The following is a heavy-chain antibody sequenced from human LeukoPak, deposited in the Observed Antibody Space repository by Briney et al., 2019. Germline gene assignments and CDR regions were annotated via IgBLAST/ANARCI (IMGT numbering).Heavy chain of an antibody. CDR2: INHSGST. CDR3: ARGHLTHDY. Sequence: PSETLSLTCAVYGGSFSGYYWSWIRQPPGKGLEWIGEINHSGSTNYNPSLKSRVTMSVDTSKNQFSLKLSSVTAADTAVYYCARGHLTHDYWGQGTLVTVSS. J-gene: IGHJ4*02. CDR1: GGSFSGYY. V-gene: IGHV4-34*01.